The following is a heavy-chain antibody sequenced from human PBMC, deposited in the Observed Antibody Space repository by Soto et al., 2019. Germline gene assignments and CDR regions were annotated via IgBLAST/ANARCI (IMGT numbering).Heavy chain of an antibody. CDR2: ITSSSDTI. Sequence: EVQLVESGGGLVQPGGSLRLSCAASGFTFSSFHMNWVRQAPGRGLEWVAYITSSSDTIYYSDSVKGRFTISRDNGKNSLFLQMNSLRDEDTAVYYCARVVVVILPGYYYAMDVWGQGTTVTVSS. CDR1: GFTFSSFH. D-gene: IGHD3-22*01. J-gene: IGHJ6*02. V-gene: IGHV3-48*02. CDR3: ARVVVVILPGYYYAMDV.